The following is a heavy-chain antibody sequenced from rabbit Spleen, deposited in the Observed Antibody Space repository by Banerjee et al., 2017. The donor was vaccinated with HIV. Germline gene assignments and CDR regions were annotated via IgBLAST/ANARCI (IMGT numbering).Heavy chain of an antibody. D-gene: IGHD4-2*01. CDR1: GLDFSASFW. J-gene: IGHJ4*01. Sequence: QEQLEESGGNLVKPEGSLTLTCKSSGLDFSASFWICWVRQAPGKGLEWIACIDVIRSGTTYYASWAKGRFTISKTSSTTVTLQMTSLTAADTATYFCARDSAGREDFNLWGPGTLVTVS. CDR3: ARDSAGREDFNL. CDR2: IDVIRSGTT. V-gene: IGHV1S45*01.